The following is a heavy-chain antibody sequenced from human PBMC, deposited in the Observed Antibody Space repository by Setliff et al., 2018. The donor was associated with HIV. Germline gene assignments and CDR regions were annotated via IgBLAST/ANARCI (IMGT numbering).Heavy chain of an antibody. CDR2: INHSGST. CDR3: ARRSGFALDY. J-gene: IGHJ4*02. CDR1: GGSFSGYY. Sequence: SETLSLTCAVYGGSFSGYYWSWIRQPPGKGLEWIGEINHSGSTNYNPSLKSRVTMSVDTSKNQFSLKLTSVTAADTAVYYCARRSGFALDYWGQGTLVTVSS. D-gene: IGHD5-12*01. V-gene: IGHV4-34*01.